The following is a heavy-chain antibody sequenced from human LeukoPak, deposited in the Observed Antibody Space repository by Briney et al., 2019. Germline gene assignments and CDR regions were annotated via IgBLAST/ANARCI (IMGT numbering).Heavy chain of an antibody. V-gene: IGHV3-30*04. J-gene: IGHJ4*02. D-gene: IGHD2-15*01. Sequence: GGSLRLSCAASGFIISNFAMHWVRQAPGKGLEWVAVISYDGTSKYYADSVKGRFTISRDNSKNTLYLQMNSLRADDTAVYYCAKEFCSGDSCYWAYLDHWGQGTLVTVSS. CDR3: AKEFCSGDSCYWAYLDH. CDR1: GFIISNFA. CDR2: ISYDGTSK.